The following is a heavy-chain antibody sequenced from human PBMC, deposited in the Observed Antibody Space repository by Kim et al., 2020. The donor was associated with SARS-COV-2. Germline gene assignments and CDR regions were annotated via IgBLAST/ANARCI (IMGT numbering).Heavy chain of an antibody. J-gene: IGHJ4*02. D-gene: IGHD6-19*01. CDR2: ISGGGGGT. CDR1: GFTFNSWA. V-gene: IGHV3-23*01. CDR3: AKAGGISGLMYYFDY. Sequence: GGSLRLSCVASGFTFNSWAMAWVRQAPGKVLEWVAAISGGGGGTLYADSVKGRFTVFRDNSKDILYLQMNSLRADDTAVYYCAKAGGISGLMYYFDYWGQGTLVTVSS.